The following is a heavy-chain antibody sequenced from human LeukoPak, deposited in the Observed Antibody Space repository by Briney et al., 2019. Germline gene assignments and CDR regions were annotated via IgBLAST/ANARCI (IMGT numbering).Heavy chain of an antibody. CDR2: INYSGST. V-gene: IGHV4-34*01. Sequence: SETLSLTCAVYGGSFSGYYWSWIRQPPGKGLEWIGEINYSGSTNYNPSLKSRVTISVDTSKNQFSLKLSSVTAADTAVYYCARQWTSAPVGLLSGVRWFDPWGQGTLVTVSS. CDR1: GGSFSGYY. J-gene: IGHJ5*02. D-gene: IGHD1-26*01. CDR3: ARQWTSAPVGLLSGVRWFDP.